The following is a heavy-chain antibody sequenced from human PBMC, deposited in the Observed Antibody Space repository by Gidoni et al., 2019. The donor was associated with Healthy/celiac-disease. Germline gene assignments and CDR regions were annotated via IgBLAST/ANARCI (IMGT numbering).Heavy chain of an antibody. D-gene: IGHD6-13*01. CDR3: ARGNFIAAAGTGWFDP. J-gene: IGHJ5*02. Sequence: VQLQQWGAGLLKPSETLSLTCAVYGGSFSGYYWSWIRQPPGKGLEWIGEINHSGSTNYNPSLKSRVTISVDTSKNQFSLKLSSVTAADTAVYYCARGNFIAAAGTGWFDPWGQGTLVTVSS. CDR2: INHSGST. V-gene: IGHV4-34*01. CDR1: GGSFSGYY.